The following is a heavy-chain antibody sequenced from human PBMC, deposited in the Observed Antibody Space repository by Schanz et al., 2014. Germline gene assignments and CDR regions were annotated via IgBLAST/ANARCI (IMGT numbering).Heavy chain of an antibody. CDR2: IYSDGRT. CDR1: GFTVSSNY. J-gene: IGHJ3*02. CDR3: AKRCSSTSCSHGAFDI. D-gene: IGHD2-2*01. Sequence: DVQVVESGGDLVQPGGSLRLSCAASGFTVSSNYMSWVRQAPGKGLEWVSVIYSDGRTYYGDSVKGRFTISRDNSKNTLYLQMNSLRDEDTAMYYCAKRCSSTSCSHGAFDIWGQGTMVTVSS. V-gene: IGHV3-53*01.